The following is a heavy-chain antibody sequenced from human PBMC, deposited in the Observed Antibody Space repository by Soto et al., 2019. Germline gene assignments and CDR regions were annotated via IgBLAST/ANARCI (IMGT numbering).Heavy chain of an antibody. J-gene: IGHJ4*02. CDR2: MSSSSSYI. CDR1: GFTFSSYR. D-gene: IGHD4-17*01. Sequence: EVQLVESGGGLVKPGGSLRLSCAASGFTFSSYRMNWVRQAPGKGLEWVSSMSSSSSYIEYVDSVKGRFTISGDIAKNSLYLQMNSLRAEDTAVYYCARARGDYLFDYWGQGTLVTVSS. V-gene: IGHV3-21*01. CDR3: ARARGDYLFDY.